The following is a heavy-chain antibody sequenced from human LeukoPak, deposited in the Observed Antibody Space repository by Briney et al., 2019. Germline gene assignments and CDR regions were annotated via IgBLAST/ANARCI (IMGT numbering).Heavy chain of an antibody. CDR3: ARDHGDFVGVRVGFDS. Sequence: GASVKISCKASGYTFTNYAISWVRQAPGQGLEWVARISGYNGNTDYAQKVKDRVTVTADTSTAYLEMRGLTSDDTAVYYCARDHGDFVGVRVGFDSWGQGTLVTVSS. J-gene: IGHJ4*02. CDR1: GYTFTNYA. V-gene: IGHV1-18*01. D-gene: IGHD4-17*01. CDR2: ISGYNGNT.